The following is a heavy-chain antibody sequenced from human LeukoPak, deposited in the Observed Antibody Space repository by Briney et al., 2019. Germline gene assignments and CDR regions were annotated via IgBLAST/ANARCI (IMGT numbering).Heavy chain of an antibody. J-gene: IGHJ3*02. CDR2: VYHSGSI. CDR1: GGSISSTTW. Sequence: PSGTLSLTCAVSGGSISSTTWWSWVRQPPGKGLEWIGEVYHSGSINYNPSLRSRVTISIDKSKNQFSLKLNSVTAADTAVYYCASKADCRGGTCPTGAFDIWGQGTRVTVSS. CDR3: ASKADCRGGTCPTGAFDI. V-gene: IGHV4-4*02. D-gene: IGHD2-15*01.